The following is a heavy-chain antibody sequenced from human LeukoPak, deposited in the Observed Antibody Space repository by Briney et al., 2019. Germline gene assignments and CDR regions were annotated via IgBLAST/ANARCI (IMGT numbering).Heavy chain of an antibody. Sequence: GGSLRLSCAASGFTFSSYAMTWIRQAPGKRLQWVSTIRATAGTTYYADSVKGRFTISRDNSKNTVFLQMNSLRAEDTAVYYCAKGGYTSHYDYWGQGTLVTVSS. CDR1: GFTFSSYA. V-gene: IGHV3-23*01. CDR3: AKGGYTSHYDY. J-gene: IGHJ4*02. CDR2: IRATAGTT. D-gene: IGHD6-19*01.